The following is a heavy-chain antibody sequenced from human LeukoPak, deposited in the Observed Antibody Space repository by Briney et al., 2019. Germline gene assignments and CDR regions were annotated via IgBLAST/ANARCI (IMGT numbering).Heavy chain of an antibody. V-gene: IGHV4-39*01. CDR1: GGSISSNSFH. Sequence: SETLSLTCTVSGGSISSNSFHWGWIRQPPGKGLEWIGSIDYSGSTYYNPPLKSRVTISVDTSKNQFSLNLQSVTAADTAVYYCARRLNWFDPWGQGTLVTVSS. D-gene: IGHD3-16*01. J-gene: IGHJ5*02. CDR3: ARRLNWFDP. CDR2: IDYSGST.